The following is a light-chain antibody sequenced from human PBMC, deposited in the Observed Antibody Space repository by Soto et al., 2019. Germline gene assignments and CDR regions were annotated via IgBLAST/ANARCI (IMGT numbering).Light chain of an antibody. V-gene: IGKV3-20*01. CDR2: GAS. J-gene: IGKJ1*01. Sequence: EIVLTQSPGTLSLSPGERATLSCRASQSVSNRYLAWYQQKPGQAPRLLIYGASSRATGIPDRFSGSGSGTDFTLSISRLEPEDFAVYYCQQYSSLWTFGQGTKVDIK. CDR1: QSVSNRY. CDR3: QQYSSLWT.